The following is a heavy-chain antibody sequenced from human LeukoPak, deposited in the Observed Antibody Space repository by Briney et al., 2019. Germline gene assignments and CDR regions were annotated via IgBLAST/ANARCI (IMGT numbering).Heavy chain of an antibody. Sequence: ASVKVSCKASGYTFSNYGMSWVRQAPGQGLEWMGWISAKNGNKDYAQKLQGRVTMTVDASTSTAYMELRSLRSDDTAVYYCARGRFACCMDVWGQGTTVTVSS. CDR2: ISAKNGNK. CDR1: GYTFSNYG. V-gene: IGHV1-18*01. CDR3: ARGRFACCMDV. J-gene: IGHJ6*02.